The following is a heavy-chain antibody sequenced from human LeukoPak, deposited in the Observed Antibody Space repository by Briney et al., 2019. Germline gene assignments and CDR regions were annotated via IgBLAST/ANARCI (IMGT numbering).Heavy chain of an antibody. Sequence: KPSETLSLTCTVSGGSISRYYWSWIRQPPGKGLEWIGYIYYSGSTNYNPSLKSRVTISVDTSKNQFSLKLSSVTAADTAVYYCARARRSGWPDYWGQGTLVTVSS. CDR2: IYYSGST. D-gene: IGHD6-19*01. V-gene: IGHV4-59*01. CDR1: GGSISRYY. CDR3: ARARRSGWPDY. J-gene: IGHJ4*02.